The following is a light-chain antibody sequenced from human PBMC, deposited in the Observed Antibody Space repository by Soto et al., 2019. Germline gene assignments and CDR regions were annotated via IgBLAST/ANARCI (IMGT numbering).Light chain of an antibody. CDR2: DVS. Sequence: QSALTQPASVSGSPGQSITFSCTGTSSDVGGYNYVSWYQQHPGKAPKLMIYDVSNRPSGVSNRFSGSKSGNTASLTISGLQAEDEADYYCSSYTGSSTPYVFGTGTKAHRP. CDR1: SSDVGGYNY. V-gene: IGLV2-14*01. CDR3: SSYTGSSTPYV. J-gene: IGLJ1*01.